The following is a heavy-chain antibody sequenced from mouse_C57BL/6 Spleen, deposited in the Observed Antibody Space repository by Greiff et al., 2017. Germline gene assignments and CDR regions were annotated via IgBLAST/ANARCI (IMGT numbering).Heavy chain of an antibody. CDR1: GFTFTDYY. CDR3: ARLYGNYVWCFDV. V-gene: IGHV7-3*01. D-gene: IGHD2-1*01. CDR2: IRNKANGYTT. J-gene: IGHJ1*03. Sequence: EVHLVESGGGLVQPGGSLSLSCAASGFTFTDYYMSWVRQPPGKALEWLGFIRNKANGYTTEYSASVKGRFTISRDNSQSILYLQMNALRAEDSATYYCARLYGNYVWCFDVWGTGTTVTVSS.